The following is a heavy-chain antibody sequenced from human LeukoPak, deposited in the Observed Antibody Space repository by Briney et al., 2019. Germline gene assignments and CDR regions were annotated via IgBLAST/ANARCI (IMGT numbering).Heavy chain of an antibody. J-gene: IGHJ4*02. V-gene: IGHV3-23*01. CDR3: AKDLKWFGEFLFDY. D-gene: IGHD3-10*01. CDR2: ISGSGGST. CDR1: GFTFSSYA. Sequence: TGGSLRLSCAASGFTFSSYAMSWVRQAPGKGLEWVSAISGSGGSTYYADSVKGRFTISRDNSKNTLYLQMNSLRAEDTAVYYCAKDLKWFGEFLFDYWGQGTLVTVSS.